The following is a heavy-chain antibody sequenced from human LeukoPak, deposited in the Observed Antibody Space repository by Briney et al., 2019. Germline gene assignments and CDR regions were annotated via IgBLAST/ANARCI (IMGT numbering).Heavy chain of an antibody. Sequence: NPSETLSLTCTVSGDSLNNYFWSWIRQPPGKGLEWIGYIYYSGGTNYKPSLKSRVTISVDTSKNQFSLKMSSVTPADTAVYYCARISGWLPDDYWGQGTLVTVSS. V-gene: IGHV4-59*01. D-gene: IGHD6-19*01. CDR2: IYYSGGT. J-gene: IGHJ4*02. CDR1: GDSLNNYF. CDR3: ARISGWLPDDY.